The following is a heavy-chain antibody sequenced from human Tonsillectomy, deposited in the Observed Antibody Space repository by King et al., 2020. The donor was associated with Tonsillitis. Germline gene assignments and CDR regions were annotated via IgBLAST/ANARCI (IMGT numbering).Heavy chain of an antibody. CDR3: AGDFEGTPAAGLDY. J-gene: IGHJ4*02. Sequence: VQLVESGGGVVQPGRSLRLSCVGSGFTFRSYAIDWVRQAPGKGLEWVAAISYDESYKYYADSVKGRFTISRDNSKNTVYLQMNRLRPGDTAMYFCAGDFEGTPAAGLDYWGQGTLLTVSS. V-gene: IGHV3-30*04. D-gene: IGHD6-13*01. CDR2: ISYDESYK. CDR1: GFTFRSYA.